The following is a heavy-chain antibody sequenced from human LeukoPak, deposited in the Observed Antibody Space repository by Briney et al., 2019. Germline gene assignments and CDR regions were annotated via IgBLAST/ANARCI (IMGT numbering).Heavy chain of an antibody. J-gene: IGHJ6*03. V-gene: IGHV4-39*01. D-gene: IGHD3-10*01. CDR3: ARHLYYYGSGSYHYYYYYYMDV. CDR1: GGSISSSSYY. Sequence: SETLSLTCTVSGGSISSSSYYWGWVRQPPGKGLEWIGSIDYTGSTYYNPSLKSRVTISVETSNNQFSLKLSSVTAADTAVYYCARHLYYYGSGSYHYYYYYYMDVWGKGTTVTVSS. CDR2: IDYTGST.